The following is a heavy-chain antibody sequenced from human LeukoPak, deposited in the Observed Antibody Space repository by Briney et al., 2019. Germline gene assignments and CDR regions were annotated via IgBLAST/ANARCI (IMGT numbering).Heavy chain of an antibody. CDR2: INDVGSDS. D-gene: IGHD6-19*01. CDR1: GFTFSAYW. J-gene: IGHJ4*02. CDR3: AGVKVAGTRSFDY. Sequence: PGGSLRLSCAASGFTFSAYWMHWVRHAPGKGLVWVGRINDVGSDSSYVDSVKGRFTISRDNAKNTLYLQTNSLRAEDTAVYYCAGVKVAGTRSFDYWGQGTLATVSS. V-gene: IGHV3-74*01.